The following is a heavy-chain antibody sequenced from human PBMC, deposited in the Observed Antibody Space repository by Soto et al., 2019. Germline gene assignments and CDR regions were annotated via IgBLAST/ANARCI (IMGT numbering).Heavy chain of an antibody. D-gene: IGHD6-25*01. CDR3: AKQRGAVVDY. V-gene: IGHV4-59*08. CDR2: IYYSGST. Sequence: SETLSLTCTVSGGSISSYYRSWIRQPPGKGLEWIGYIYYSGSTNYNPSLKSRVTISVDTSKNQSSLKLSSVTAADTAVYYCAKQRGAVVDYWGQETLVTVSS. CDR1: GGSISSYY. J-gene: IGHJ4*02.